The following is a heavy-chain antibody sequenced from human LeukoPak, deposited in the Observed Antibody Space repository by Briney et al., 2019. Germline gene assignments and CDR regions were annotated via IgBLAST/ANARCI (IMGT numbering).Heavy chain of an antibody. J-gene: IGHJ4*02. CDR3: AKARDGCFDY. V-gene: IGHV3-9*01. Sequence: GGSLRLSCAASGFTFDDYAMHWVRQAPGKGLEWVSGISWNSGSIGYADSVKGRFTISRDNAKNSLYLQMNSPRAEDTALYYCAKARDGCFDYWGQGTLVTVSS. CDR1: GFTFDDYA. D-gene: IGHD5-24*01. CDR2: ISWNSGSI.